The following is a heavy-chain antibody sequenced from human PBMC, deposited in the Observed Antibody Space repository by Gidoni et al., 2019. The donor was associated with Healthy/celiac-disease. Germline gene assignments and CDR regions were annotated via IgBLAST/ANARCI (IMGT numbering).Heavy chain of an antibody. V-gene: IGHV4-39*01. J-gene: IGHJ4*02. D-gene: IGHD3-22*01. CDR1: GGSISSSSYD. Sequence: QLQLQESAPGLVKSSETLSLTCTVSGGSISSSSYDWGWIRQPPGKGLEWIGSIYYSGSTSYNPSIKSRVTISVDTSKNQFYLKLSSVTAADTAVYYCAGPRDSSPQIGYWGQGTLVTVSS. CDR3: AGPRDSSPQIGY. CDR2: IYYSGST.